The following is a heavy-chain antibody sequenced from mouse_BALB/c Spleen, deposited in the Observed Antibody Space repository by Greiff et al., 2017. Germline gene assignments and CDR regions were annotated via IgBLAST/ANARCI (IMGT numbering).Heavy chain of an antibody. J-gene: IGHJ4*01. CDR1: GYTFTDYA. D-gene: IGHD2-14*01. V-gene: IGHV1S137*01. CDR2: ISTYYGDA. CDR3: ARSPGRYDDRAMDY. Sequence: VQLQESGAELVRPGVSVKISCKGSGYTFTDYAMHWVKQSHAKSLEWIGVISTYYGDASYNQKFKGKATMAVDKSSSTAYMELARLTSEDSAIYYCARSPGRYDDRAMDYWGQGTSGTVSS.